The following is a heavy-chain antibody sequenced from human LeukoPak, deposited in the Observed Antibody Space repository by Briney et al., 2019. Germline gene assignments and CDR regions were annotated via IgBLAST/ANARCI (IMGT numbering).Heavy chain of an antibody. J-gene: IGHJ6*03. CDR2: ISGSGGST. CDR1: GFTFSSYA. V-gene: IGHV3-23*01. D-gene: IGHD2-2*01. CDR3: AKGPPIVVVPAAKYYYYYMDV. Sequence: GGSLRLSCAASGFTFSSYAMSWVRQAPGKGLEWVSAISGSGGSTYYADSVKGRFTISGDNSKNTLYLQMNSLRAEDTAVYYCAKGPPIVVVPAAKYYYYYMDVWGKGTTVTVSS.